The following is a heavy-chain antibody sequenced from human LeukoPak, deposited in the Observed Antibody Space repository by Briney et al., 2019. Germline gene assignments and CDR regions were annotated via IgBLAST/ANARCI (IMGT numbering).Heavy chain of an antibody. CDR2: IHHRGGT. CDR3: ARWYYSGWAFDY. V-gene: IGHV4-4*02. D-gene: IGHD6-19*01. J-gene: IGHJ4*02. Sequence: PSETLSLTCAVSGGSISNENWWSWVRQPPGKGLEWIGEIHHRGGTNYNPPLRSRVTISIDTSKNQFSLKLTSVTAADTAVYYCARWYYSGWAFDYWGQGTLVTVSS. CDR1: GGSISNENW.